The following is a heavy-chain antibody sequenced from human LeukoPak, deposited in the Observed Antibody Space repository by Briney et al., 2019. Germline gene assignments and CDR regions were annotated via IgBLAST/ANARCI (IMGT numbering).Heavy chain of an antibody. CDR2: ISYDGSNK. Sequence: GGSLRLPCAASGFTFSSYAMHWVRQAPGKGLEWVAVISYDGSNKYYADSVKGRFTISRDNSKNTLYLQMNSLRAEDTAVYYCARDGSGYSYGPNWFDPWGQGTLVTVSS. J-gene: IGHJ5*02. CDR1: GFTFSSYA. D-gene: IGHD5-18*01. V-gene: IGHV3-30-3*01. CDR3: ARDGSGYSYGPNWFDP.